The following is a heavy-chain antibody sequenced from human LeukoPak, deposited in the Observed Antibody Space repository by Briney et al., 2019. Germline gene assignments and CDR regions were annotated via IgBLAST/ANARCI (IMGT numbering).Heavy chain of an antibody. Sequence: PLETLSLTCTVSGGSISSSSYYWGRIRQPPGKWLGWFGSIYYSGSTYYNPSLKSRVTISVDTSKNQFSLKLSSVTAADTAVYYCASNWSGPLYYYYYYYMDDWGKGTTVTVSS. CDR2: IYYSGST. CDR3: ASNWSGPLYYYYYYYMDD. D-gene: IGHD3-3*01. CDR1: GGSISSSSYY. J-gene: IGHJ6*03. V-gene: IGHV4-39*07.